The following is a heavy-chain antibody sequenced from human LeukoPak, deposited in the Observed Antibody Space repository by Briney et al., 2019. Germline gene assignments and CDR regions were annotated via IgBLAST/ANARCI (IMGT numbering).Heavy chain of an antibody. CDR3: ARQGANYDILTGYSARDAFDI. CDR2: IYYSGST. CDR1: GGSISSSSYY. J-gene: IGHJ3*02. D-gene: IGHD3-9*01. V-gene: IGHV4-39*01. Sequence: SETLSLTCTVSGGSISSSSYYWGWIRQPPGKGLEWIGSIYYSGSTYYNPSLKSRVTISVDTSKNQFSLKLSSVTAADTAVYYCARQGANYDILTGYSARDAFDIWGQGQWSPSLQ.